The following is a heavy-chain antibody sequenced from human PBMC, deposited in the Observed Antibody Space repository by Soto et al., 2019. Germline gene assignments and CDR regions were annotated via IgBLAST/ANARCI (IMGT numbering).Heavy chain of an antibody. D-gene: IGHD3-10*01. J-gene: IGHJ4*02. CDR3: AREVSDSGYYDY. Sequence: SETLSLTCTVSGDSISSYSWSWIRQPPGKGLEWIGNIHYNGNTKYSPSLKSRVTMSVDTSKNHFSLKLISVTTADTAVYYCAREVSDSGYYDYWGQGALVTVSS. CDR2: IHYNGNT. CDR1: GDSISSYS. V-gene: IGHV4-59*01.